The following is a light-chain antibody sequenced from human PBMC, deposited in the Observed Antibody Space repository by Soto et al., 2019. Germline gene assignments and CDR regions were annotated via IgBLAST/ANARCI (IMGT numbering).Light chain of an antibody. CDR3: QHYYNIPHT. V-gene: IGKV4-1*01. CDR2: WAS. CDR1: QSVLSSSNNKNY. J-gene: IGKJ2*01. Sequence: DFVMTQSPDSLAVSLGERATINCKSSQSVLSSSNNKNYLAWFQQKPGQPPKLLIYWASTRESGVPDRFSGSGSGTDFTLTISSLQAEDVAVYYCQHYYNIPHTFGLGTNLEIK.